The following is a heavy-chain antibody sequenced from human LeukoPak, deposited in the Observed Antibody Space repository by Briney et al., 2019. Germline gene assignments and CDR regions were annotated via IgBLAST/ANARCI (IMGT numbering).Heavy chain of an antibody. CDR3: ATLWLEDYFDY. J-gene: IGHJ4*02. Sequence: GGSLRLSCAASGFIFRNYGMHWVRQAPGKGLDRVAFIQYDGNNKFYADYVKGRFAISRDNSKYTLYLQMNSLRAEDTAVYYCATLWLEDYFDYWGQGTLVTVSS. D-gene: IGHD5-18*01. CDR2: IQYDGNNK. V-gene: IGHV3-30*02. CDR1: GFIFRNYG.